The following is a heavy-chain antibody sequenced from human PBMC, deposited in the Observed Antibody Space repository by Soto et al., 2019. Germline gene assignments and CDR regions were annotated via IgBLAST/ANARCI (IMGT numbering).Heavy chain of an antibody. CDR3: ARYSRRGTIFWAYGMDV. CDR1: GGSISSGGYY. V-gene: IGHV4-31*03. D-gene: IGHD3-9*01. Sequence: SETLSLTCTVSGGSISSGGYYWSWIRQHPGKGLEWIGYIYYSGSTYYNPSLKSRVTISVDTSKNQFSLKLSSVTAADTAVYYCARYSRRGTIFWAYGMDVWGQGTTVTVSS. J-gene: IGHJ6*02. CDR2: IYYSGST.